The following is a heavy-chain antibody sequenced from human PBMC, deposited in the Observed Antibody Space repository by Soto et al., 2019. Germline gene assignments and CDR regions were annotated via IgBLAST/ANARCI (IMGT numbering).Heavy chain of an antibody. CDR2: IYYSGST. D-gene: IGHD4-17*01. V-gene: IGHV4-30-4*08. J-gene: IGHJ3*02. CDR1: GGSXSRRDYY. CDR3: ARVFDDYFRDAFDI. Sequence: PAETLSLTCTVSGGSXSRRDYYWSWIRQPPGKGLEWIGYIYYSGSTYYNPSLKSRVTISVDTSKNQFSLKLSSVTAADTAVYYCARVFDDYFRDAFDIWGQGTMVTVSS.